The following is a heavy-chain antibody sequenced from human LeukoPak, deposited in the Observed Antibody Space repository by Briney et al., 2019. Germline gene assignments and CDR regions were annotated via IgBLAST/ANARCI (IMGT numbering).Heavy chain of an antibody. V-gene: IGHV1-2*04. D-gene: IGHD5-18*01. Sequence: ASVKVSCKASGYVFTDSYINWVRQAPGQGLEWLGGINPDSGDTNYAQKFQGWVTMTRDTSISTVYVELSRLRSDDTAVYYCARGARGLDSGYSHVDYWGQGTLVTVSP. CDR1: GYVFTDSY. J-gene: IGHJ4*02. CDR2: INPDSGDT. CDR3: ARGARGLDSGYSHVDY.